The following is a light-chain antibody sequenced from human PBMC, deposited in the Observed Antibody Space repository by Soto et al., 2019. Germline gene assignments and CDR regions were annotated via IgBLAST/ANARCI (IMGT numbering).Light chain of an antibody. V-gene: IGLV1-47*01. CDR1: SSNIGINY. Sequence: QSVLTQPPSASGTPGQRVTISCSGSSSNIGINYVYWYQQLPGTAPRLLTYTNNQRPSGVPDRFSGSKSGTSASLAISGLRSEDEADYYCAAWDDSLSGPLFGGGTKLTVL. CDR2: TNN. J-gene: IGLJ3*02. CDR3: AAWDDSLSGPL.